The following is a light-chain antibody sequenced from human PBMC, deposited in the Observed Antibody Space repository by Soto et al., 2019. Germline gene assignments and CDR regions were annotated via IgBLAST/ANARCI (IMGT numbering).Light chain of an antibody. CDR3: QKYNSAPLT. CDR2: GAS. Sequence: DIQMTQSPSSLSASVGDRVTITCRASQDISNSLAWYQQKPGKVPKLLIYGASTLQSGVPSRFSGSGSGTDFTLTISSLQPEDVATYYCQKYNSAPLTFGQGARVEIK. J-gene: IGKJ1*01. CDR1: QDISNS. V-gene: IGKV1-27*01.